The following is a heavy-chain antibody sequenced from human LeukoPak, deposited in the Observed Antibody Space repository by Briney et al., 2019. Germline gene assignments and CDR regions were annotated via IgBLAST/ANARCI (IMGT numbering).Heavy chain of an antibody. V-gene: IGHV1-69*06. CDR2: IIPIFGTA. Sequence: SVKVSCKASGFTFNAYNIHWVRQAPGQGLEWMGWIIPIFGTANYAQKFQGRVTITADKSTSTAYMELSSLRSEDTAVYYCAMGVGAPEDLAVAADFDYWGQGTLVTVSS. CDR3: AMGVGAPEDLAVAADFDY. J-gene: IGHJ4*02. CDR1: GFTFNAYN. D-gene: IGHD6-19*01.